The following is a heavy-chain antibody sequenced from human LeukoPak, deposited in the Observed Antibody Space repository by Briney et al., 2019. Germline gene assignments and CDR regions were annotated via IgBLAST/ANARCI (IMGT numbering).Heavy chain of an antibody. V-gene: IGHV4-4*09. Sequence: SETLSLTCTVSGGSISSYYWSWIRQPPGKGLGWIGYIYTSGSTNYNPSLKSRVTISVDTSKNQFSLKLSSVTAADTAVYYCARRASHGHRAFDIWGQGTMVTVSS. D-gene: IGHD2-2*01. CDR2: IYTSGST. CDR1: GGSISSYY. J-gene: IGHJ3*02. CDR3: ARRASHGHRAFDI.